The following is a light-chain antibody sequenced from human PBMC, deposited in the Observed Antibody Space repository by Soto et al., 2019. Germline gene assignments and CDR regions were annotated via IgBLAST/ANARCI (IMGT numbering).Light chain of an antibody. Sequence: QSALTQPASVSGSPGQSITISCTGTSSDIGAYNYVSWYQQYPDKAPKLMIYGVTNRPSGVSNRFSGSKTGNTASLTISGLQAEDEADYYCFSHRSGDSHVFGTGTKLTVL. CDR2: GVT. V-gene: IGLV2-14*01. CDR3: FSHRSGDSHV. J-gene: IGLJ1*01. CDR1: SSDIGAYNY.